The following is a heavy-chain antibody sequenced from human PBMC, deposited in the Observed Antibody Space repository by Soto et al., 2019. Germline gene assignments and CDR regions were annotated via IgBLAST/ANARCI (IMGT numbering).Heavy chain of an antibody. CDR2: INHSGST. D-gene: IGHD3-9*01. V-gene: IGHV4-34*01. J-gene: IGHJ6*02. CDR3: ARSGRLLRYFDWLLSPRGTMDV. CDR1: GGSFSGYY. Sequence: PSETLSLTCAVYGGSFSGYYWSWIRQPPGKGLEWIGEINHSGSTNYNPSLKSRVTISVDTSKNQFSLKLSSVTAADTAVYYCARSGRLLRYFDWLLSPRGTMDVWGQGTTVTVSS.